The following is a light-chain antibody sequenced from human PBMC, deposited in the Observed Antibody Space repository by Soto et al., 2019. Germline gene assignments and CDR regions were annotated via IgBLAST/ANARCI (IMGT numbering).Light chain of an antibody. V-gene: IGKV3-15*01. J-gene: IGKJ4*01. Sequence: EIVMTQSPATLSVSPGERATLSCRASQTLYNNLAWYQQKLGQAPRLLIYGASARATDIPARFSGSGSGTEFTLTISGRQSEDFAIYYCQQYSDWPLTVGGGTKVEIK. CDR2: GAS. CDR3: QQYSDWPLT. CDR1: QTLYNN.